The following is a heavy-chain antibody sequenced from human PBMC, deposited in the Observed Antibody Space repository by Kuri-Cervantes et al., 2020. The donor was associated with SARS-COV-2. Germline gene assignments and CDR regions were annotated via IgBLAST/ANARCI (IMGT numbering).Heavy chain of an antibody. CDR2: IYTSGST. J-gene: IGHJ4*02. CDR3: ARDADSSGSLDY. Sequence: GSLRLSCAVYGGSFSGYYWSWIRQPPGKGLEWIGRIYTSGSTNYNPSLKSRVTMSVDTSKNQFSLKLSSVTAADTTVYYCARDADSSGSLDYWGQGTLVTVSS. V-gene: IGHV4-59*10. CDR1: GGSFSGYY. D-gene: IGHD3-22*01.